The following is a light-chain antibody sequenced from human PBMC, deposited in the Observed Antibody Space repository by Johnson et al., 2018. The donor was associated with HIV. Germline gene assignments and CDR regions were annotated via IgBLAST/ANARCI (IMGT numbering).Light chain of an antibody. Sequence: HSVLTQPPSVSAAPGQKVTISCYGSSSNIGNNYVSWYRHLPGTAPKLLIYDNDKRPSGIPDRFSASKSGTSATLGITGLQTGDEADYYCGTWDSSLSAYVFGTGTKVTVL. CDR3: GTWDSSLSAYV. V-gene: IGLV1-51*01. CDR1: SSNIGNNY. J-gene: IGLJ1*01. CDR2: DND.